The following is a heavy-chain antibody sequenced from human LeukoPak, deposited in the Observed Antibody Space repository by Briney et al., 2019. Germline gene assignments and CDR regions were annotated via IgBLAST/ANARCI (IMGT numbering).Heavy chain of an antibody. Sequence: SETQSLTCTVSGGSISSYYWSWIRQPPGKGLEWIGYIYYSGSTYYNPSLKSRLTISVDTSKNHFSLKLSSVTAADTAVYYCARGQQWLLYYFDYWGQGTLVTVSS. CDR2: IYYSGST. J-gene: IGHJ4*02. CDR3: ARGQQWLLYYFDY. V-gene: IGHV4-30-4*08. D-gene: IGHD6-19*01. CDR1: GGSISSYY.